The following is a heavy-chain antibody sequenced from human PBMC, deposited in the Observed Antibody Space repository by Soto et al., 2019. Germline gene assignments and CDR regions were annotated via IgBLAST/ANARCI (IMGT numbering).Heavy chain of an antibody. CDR3: ANLGMSPKVADH. CDR2: IYHSGGT. V-gene: IGHV4-4*02. D-gene: IGHD2-15*01. CDR1: GDSISSSSNW. Sequence: QVQLQESGPGLVKPSGTLSVTCAVSGDSISSSSNWWNWVRQPPGKGLEWIGEIYHSGGTNYNPSLKSRVTISVDKSKNQFSLKLDSVTASDTAVYYCANLGMSPKVADHWGQLTIITVSS. J-gene: IGHJ4*02.